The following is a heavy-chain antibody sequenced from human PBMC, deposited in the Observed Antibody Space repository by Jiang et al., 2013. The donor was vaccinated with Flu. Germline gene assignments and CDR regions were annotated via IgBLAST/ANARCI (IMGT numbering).Heavy chain of an antibody. CDR1: SISSSSYY. CDR3: ARKKEGYNEGFDP. Sequence: SISSSSYYWGSDPPAPTGRDWNGLGVFIIVGAPSTTRPSTSRVTMSVDTSKNQFSLNLSSVTAVDTAVYYCARKKEGYNEGFDPWGQGTLVTVSS. J-gene: IGHJ5*02. V-gene: IGHV4-39*07. D-gene: IGHD5-24*01. CDR2: FIIVGAP.